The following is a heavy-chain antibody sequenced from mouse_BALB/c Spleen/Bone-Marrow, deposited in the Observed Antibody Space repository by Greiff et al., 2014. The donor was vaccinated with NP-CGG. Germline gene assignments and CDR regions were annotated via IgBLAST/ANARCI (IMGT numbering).Heavy chain of an antibody. J-gene: IGHJ2*01. Sequence: EVKLVESGGGLVQPGESRKLSCAASGFTFSSFGMHWVRQAPEKGLEWIAYISSDSGAIFYADTVKGRFTISRDNPKNTLFLQMTSLRSEDTAIYFCTRGGNWEDFDYWGQGTTLTVSS. CDR1: GFTFSSFG. CDR3: TRGGNWEDFDY. V-gene: IGHV5-17*02. D-gene: IGHD4-1*01. CDR2: ISSDSGAI.